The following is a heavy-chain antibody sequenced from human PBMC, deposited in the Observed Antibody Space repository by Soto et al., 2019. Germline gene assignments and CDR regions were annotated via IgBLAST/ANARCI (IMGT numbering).Heavy chain of an antibody. CDR1: GFTFSSYG. CDR2: IWYDGSKK. Sequence: PGGSLRLSCAASGFTFSSYGMHWVRQAPGKGLEWVAVIWYDGSKKYYAESVKGRFTISRDNSKNTLYLQMNSLRAEDTAVYYCATVPPRIVVFLAEFPTWGQGTLFTVSS. J-gene: IGHJ4*02. V-gene: IGHV3-33*01. CDR3: ATVPPRIVVFLAEFPT. D-gene: IGHD2-21*01.